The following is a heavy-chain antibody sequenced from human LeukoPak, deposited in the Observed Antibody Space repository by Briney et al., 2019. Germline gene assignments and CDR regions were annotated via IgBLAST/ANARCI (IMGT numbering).Heavy chain of an antibody. V-gene: IGHV4-4*07. Sequence: SETLSLTCTVSGGSIRSYGSWIRQPAGKGLEWIGRIYGSGSTDYNPSLKSRVTMSIDTSKNQFSLNLISVTAADTAVYYCARDSGTTGEVKFDPWGQGTLVTVSS. J-gene: IGHJ5*02. CDR3: ARDSGTTGEVKFDP. CDR2: IYGSGST. D-gene: IGHD3-10*01. CDR1: GGSIRSYG.